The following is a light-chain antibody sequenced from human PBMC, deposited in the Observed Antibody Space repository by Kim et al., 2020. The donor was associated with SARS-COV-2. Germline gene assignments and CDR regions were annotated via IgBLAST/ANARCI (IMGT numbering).Light chain of an antibody. CDR1: SSDVGGYNY. CDR2: DVS. J-gene: IGLJ3*02. CDR3: CSYAGSNWG. Sequence: QSALTQPRSVSGSPGQSVTISCTGTSSDVGGYNYVSWYQQHPGKAPKLMIYDVSKRPSGVPDRFSGSKSGNTASLTISGLQAEDEADYYCCSYAGSNWGLGGGTQLTVL. V-gene: IGLV2-11*01.